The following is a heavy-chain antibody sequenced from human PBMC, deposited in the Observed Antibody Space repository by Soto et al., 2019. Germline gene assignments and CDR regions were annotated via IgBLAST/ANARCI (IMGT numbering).Heavy chain of an antibody. CDR1: GFVLRTYD. CDR3: VPRLNPRVPDH. Sequence: GGSLRLSCEVSGFVLRTYDASWVRQAPGKGLEWLAVIIAWGQTIYSAESARGRFTISRDDAKNTLHLQIDSLTVEDTAVYYCVPRLNPRVPDHWRQGTLVTVSS. V-gene: IGHV3-23*01. J-gene: IGHJ4*02. CDR2: IIAWGQTI. D-gene: IGHD3-22*01.